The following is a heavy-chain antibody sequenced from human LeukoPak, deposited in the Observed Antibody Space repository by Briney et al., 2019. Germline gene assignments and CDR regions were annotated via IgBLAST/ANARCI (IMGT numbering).Heavy chain of an antibody. CDR3: ELGVSSMDV. CDR2: ISSSSGTM. D-gene: IGHD3-16*01. Sequence: TGGSLRLSCAASGITFSSYSMNWVRQAPGKGLEWVSCISSSSGTMYYADSVRGRFTISRDNAKNSLYLQMNSLRAEDTAVYYCELGVSSMDVWGQGTTVTVSS. J-gene: IGHJ6*02. V-gene: IGHV3-48*04. CDR1: GITFSSYS.